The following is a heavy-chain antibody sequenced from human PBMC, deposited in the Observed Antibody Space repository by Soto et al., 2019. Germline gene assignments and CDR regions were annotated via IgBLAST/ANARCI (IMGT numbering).Heavy chain of an antibody. D-gene: IGHD3-9*01. V-gene: IGHV1-18*01. CDR1: GYTFTSYG. Sequence: QVQLVQSGAEVKKPGASVKVSCKASGYTFTSYGISWVRQAPGQGLEWMGWISAYNGNTNYAQKLQGRVTMTTDTSTSTAYMELRSLRSDDTAVYYCARDRYDILTDYFINWFDPWGQGTLVTVSS. CDR3: ARDRYDILTDYFINWFDP. CDR2: ISAYNGNT. J-gene: IGHJ5*02.